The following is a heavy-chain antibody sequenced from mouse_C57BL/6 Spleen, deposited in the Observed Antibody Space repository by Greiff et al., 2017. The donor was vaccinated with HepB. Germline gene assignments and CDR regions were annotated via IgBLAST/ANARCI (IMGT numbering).Heavy chain of an antibody. V-gene: IGHV1-61*01. CDR1: GYTFTSYW. CDR3: ARLPDYYGSSPYFDV. CDR2: IYPSDSET. Sequence: QVQLQQPGAELVRPGSSVKLSCKASGYTFTSYWMDWVKQRPGQGLEWIGNIYPSDSETHYNQKFKDKATLTVDKSSSTAYMQLSSLTSEDSAVYYCARLPDYYGSSPYFDVWGTWTTVTVSS. D-gene: IGHD1-1*01. J-gene: IGHJ1*03.